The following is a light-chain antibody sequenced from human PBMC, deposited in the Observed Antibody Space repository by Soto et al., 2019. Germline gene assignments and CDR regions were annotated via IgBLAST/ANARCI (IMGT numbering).Light chain of an antibody. CDR1: SSTVVGNNN. V-gene: IGLV2-14*01. Sequence: QSALTQPASVSGSPGQSITISCTEPSSTVVGNNNVPWYQQHPGKAPKLLIYDARNRPSGVANRFSGSKSATTSSLTISGLQAEDEADYYCSSYTSSSTNVVFGGGTKLTVL. J-gene: IGLJ2*01. CDR3: SSYTSSSTNVV. CDR2: DAR.